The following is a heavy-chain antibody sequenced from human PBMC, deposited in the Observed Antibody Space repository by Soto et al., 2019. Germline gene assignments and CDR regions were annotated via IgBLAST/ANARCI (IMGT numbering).Heavy chain of an antibody. CDR1: GFTFSNYA. Sequence: EVQLVESGGGLVQPGGSLRLSCSASGFTFSNYAMHWVRQAPGKGLEYVSGISTNGGSTYHANSLKGRFTISRDNSKNTVYLQMDSLRPEDMAVYYCARVVVRGVWSEAVDMWGHGTMVTVSS. D-gene: IGHD3-10*01. CDR2: ISTNGGST. V-gene: IGHV3-64*01. CDR3: ARVVVRGVWSEAVDM. J-gene: IGHJ3*02.